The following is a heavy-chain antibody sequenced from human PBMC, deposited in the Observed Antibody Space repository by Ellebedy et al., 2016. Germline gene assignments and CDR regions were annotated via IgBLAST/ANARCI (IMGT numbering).Heavy chain of an antibody. CDR3: ARRATEDGYARPDFDY. CDR1: GYRFTSYW. J-gene: IGHJ4*01. CDR2: IYPGDSDT. D-gene: IGHD5-24*01. V-gene: IGHV5-51*01. Sequence: GESLKISCKGSGYRFTSYWIGWVRQMPGKGLEWMGIIYPGDSDTRYSPSFQGQVTISADKSISTAYVQWSSLKASDTAIYYCARRATEDGYARPDFDYWGQGTLITVSS.